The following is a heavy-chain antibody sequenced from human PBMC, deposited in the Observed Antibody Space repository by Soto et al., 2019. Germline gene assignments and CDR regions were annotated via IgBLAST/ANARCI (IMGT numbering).Heavy chain of an antibody. J-gene: IGHJ3*02. Sequence: QVQLQQWGAGLLKPSETLSLTCAVYGGSVNSGNYYWSWIRQPPGKGLEWIGEMSHSGGTHFNPSLTGRVTMSVDTSKNQFALKMSSVTAADTALYYWARVERGTATTVVDAFDIWGPGTLVTVSS. CDR3: ARVERGTATTVVDAFDI. CDR2: MSHSGGT. D-gene: IGHD1-1*01. V-gene: IGHV4-34*01. CDR1: GGSVNSGNYY.